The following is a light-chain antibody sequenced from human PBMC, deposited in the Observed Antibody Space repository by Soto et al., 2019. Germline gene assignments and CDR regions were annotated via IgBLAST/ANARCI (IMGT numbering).Light chain of an antibody. Sequence: QSALTQPASVSGSPGQSITISCTGTSRDVGYYNYVSWYQHHPGKAPKLLIYDVSERPSGVSNRFSGSKSGNTASLTISGLQAEDEADYFCGSYTSSVTGIFGGGTKLTVL. CDR1: SRDVGYYNY. J-gene: IGLJ2*01. CDR2: DVS. CDR3: GSYTSSVTGI. V-gene: IGLV2-14*03.